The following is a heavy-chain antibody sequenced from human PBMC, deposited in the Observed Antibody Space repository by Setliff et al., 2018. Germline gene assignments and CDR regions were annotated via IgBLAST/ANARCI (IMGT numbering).Heavy chain of an antibody. D-gene: IGHD3-10*01. J-gene: IGHJ4*02. V-gene: IGHV4-34*01. Sequence: PSETLSLTCIVSGGSINSYYWNWIRQPPGKGLEWIGEINHSGSTNYNPALKSRVTISIDKPNKQFSLALRSLTAADTALYYCARGGGYGSGGSFHTAPFDYWGQVMLATVSS. CDR3: ARGGGYGSGGSFHTAPFDY. CDR2: INHSGST. CDR1: GGSINSYY.